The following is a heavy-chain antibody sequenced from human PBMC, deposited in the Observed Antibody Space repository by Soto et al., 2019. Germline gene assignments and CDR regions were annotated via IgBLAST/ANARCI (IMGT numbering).Heavy chain of an antibody. CDR3: ARALYCSDGTCYHPGFFRH. CDR2: ISAYNGST. V-gene: IGHV1-18*01. J-gene: IGHJ1*01. D-gene: IGHD2-15*01. CDR1: GYTFTGYG. Sequence: QVQLVQSGAEVKKPGASVKVSCKTSGYTFTGYGVSWVRRAPGQGLEWLGWISAYNGSTNYAQRFQGRATMTTDTSTTTVYMELRSLRSDDTAIYYCARALYCSDGTCYHPGFFRHWGQGTLVTVSS.